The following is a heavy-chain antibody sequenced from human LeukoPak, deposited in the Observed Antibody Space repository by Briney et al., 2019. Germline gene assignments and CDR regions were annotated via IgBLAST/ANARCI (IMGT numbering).Heavy chain of an antibody. V-gene: IGHV5-10-1*01. D-gene: IGHD2-15*01. CDR3: ARQLGKCIGGTCDDDY. CDR2: IDPSDSHI. Sequence: GESLRISCKGSGYSFTDYWITWVRQMPGKGLEWMGRIDPSDSHINYSPSFQGHVTISADKSITTAYLQWSSLKASDTAMYYCARQLGKCIGGTCDDDYWGREPWSPSLQ. CDR1: GYSFTDYW. J-gene: IGHJ4*02.